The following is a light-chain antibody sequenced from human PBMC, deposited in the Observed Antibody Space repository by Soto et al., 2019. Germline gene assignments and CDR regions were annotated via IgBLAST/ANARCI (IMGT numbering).Light chain of an antibody. Sequence: EIVLTQSPATLSLSPGERATLSCRASQSVGSYLGWYQHKPGQAPRLLIYDASNRAPGIPARFSGSGSGTDFTLTISSLEPEDFAVYYCQQRSNWPRGTFGQGTKREI. J-gene: IGKJ2*01. V-gene: IGKV3-11*01. CDR3: QQRSNWPRGT. CDR2: DAS. CDR1: QSVGSY.